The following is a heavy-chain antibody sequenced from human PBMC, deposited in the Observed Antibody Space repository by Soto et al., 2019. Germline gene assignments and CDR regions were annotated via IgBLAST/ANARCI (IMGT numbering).Heavy chain of an antibody. Sequence: ASVKVSCKASGYTFTGYYMHWVRQAPGQGLEWMGWINPNSGGTNYAQKFQGWVTMTRDTSISTAYMELSRLRSDDTAVYYCARTDSLDAFDIWRQGTMVTVSS. J-gene: IGHJ3*02. D-gene: IGHD3-22*01. CDR3: ARTDSLDAFDI. CDR1: GYTFTGYY. CDR2: INPNSGGT. V-gene: IGHV1-2*04.